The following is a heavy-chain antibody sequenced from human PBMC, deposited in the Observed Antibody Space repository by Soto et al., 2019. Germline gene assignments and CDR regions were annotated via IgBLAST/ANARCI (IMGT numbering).Heavy chain of an antibody. CDR1: GGSISSSSYY. V-gene: IGHV4-39*01. CDR2: IYYSGST. J-gene: IGHJ4*02. CDR3: ERNSPTEVAGGGGFDY. D-gene: IGHD6-19*01. Sequence: PSETLSLTCTVSGGSISSSSYYWGWIRQPPGKGLEWIGSIYYSGSTYYNPSLKSRVTISVDTSKNQFSLKLSSVTAAETAVYYCERNSPTEVAGGGGFDYWGQGTLVTVSS.